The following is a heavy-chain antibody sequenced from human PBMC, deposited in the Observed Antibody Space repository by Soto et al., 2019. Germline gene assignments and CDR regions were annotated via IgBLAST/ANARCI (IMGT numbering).Heavy chain of an antibody. CDR1: GFTFSSYG. CDR3: AQSKNNAPYNWNYYYGMDV. J-gene: IGHJ6*02. Sequence: QVQLVESGGGVVQPGRSLRLSCAASGFTFSSYGMHWVRQAPGKGLGWVAVISYDGSNKYYADSVKGRFTISRDNSKNTMYLQMNRLRAEDTAVYYCAQSKNNAPYNWNYYYGMDVWGQGTTVTVSS. CDR2: ISYDGSNK. D-gene: IGHD1-20*01. V-gene: IGHV3-30*18.